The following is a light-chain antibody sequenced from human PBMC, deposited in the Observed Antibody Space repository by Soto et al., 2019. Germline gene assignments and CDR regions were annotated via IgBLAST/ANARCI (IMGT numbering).Light chain of an antibody. CDR2: GAS. CDR3: HQYGTAPLT. Sequence: DIVFTQSPGPLSLSPVEIATHRFGGSQSVSSSNLAWYQQKRGQAPRLLIYGASSRATGIPDRFSGSGSGTDFTLTISRLEPEDFSVYYCHQYGTAPLTFGPGTKVDIK. J-gene: IGKJ3*01. V-gene: IGKV3-20*01. CDR1: QSVSSSN.